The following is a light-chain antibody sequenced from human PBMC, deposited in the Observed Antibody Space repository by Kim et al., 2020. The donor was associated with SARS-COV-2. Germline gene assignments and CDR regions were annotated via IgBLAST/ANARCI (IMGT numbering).Light chain of an antibody. CDR3: NFRDSSGNHLV. CDR2: GKN. CDR1: SLRSYY. J-gene: IGLJ3*02. Sequence: ALGQTVRITGQGDSLRSYYASWYQQKPGQAPVLVIYGKNNRPSGIPDRFSGSSSGNTASLTITGAQAEDEADYYCNFRDSSGNHLVFGGGTKLTVL. V-gene: IGLV3-19*01.